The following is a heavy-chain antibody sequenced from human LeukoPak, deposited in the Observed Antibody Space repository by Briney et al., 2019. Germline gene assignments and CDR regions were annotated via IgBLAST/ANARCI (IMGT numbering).Heavy chain of an antibody. J-gene: IGHJ4*02. V-gene: IGHV4-34*01. CDR1: GGFFSGYY. D-gene: IGHD3-9*01. CDR3: ARETIYYDILTGYFD. CDR2: INHSGST. Sequence: PSETLSLTCAVYGGFFSGYYWSWIRQPPGKGLEWIGEINHSGSTNYNPSLKSRVTISVDTSKNQFSLKLSSVTAADTAVYYCARETIYYDILTGYFDWGQGTLVTVSS.